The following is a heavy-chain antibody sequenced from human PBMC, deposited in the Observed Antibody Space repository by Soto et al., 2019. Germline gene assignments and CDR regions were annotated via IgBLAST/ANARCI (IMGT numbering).Heavy chain of an antibody. D-gene: IGHD6-19*01. CDR3: AREGGRITVPGGSHAFDI. J-gene: IGHJ3*02. CDR2: ISSSSSYT. V-gene: IGHV3-11*06. CDR1: GFTFFDYY. Sequence: GGSLRLSCAASGFTFFDYYMSWIRQAPGKGLEWVSYISSSSSYTNYADSVKGRFTISRDNAKNSLYLQMDSLRAEDTAVYYCAREGGRITVPGGSHAFDIWGQGAMVTVSS.